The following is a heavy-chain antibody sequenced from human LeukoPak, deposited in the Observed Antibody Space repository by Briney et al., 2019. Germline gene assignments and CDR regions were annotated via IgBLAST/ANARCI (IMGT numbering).Heavy chain of an antibody. V-gene: IGHV4-59*01. J-gene: IGHJ6*04. CDR1: GDSISGYY. D-gene: IGHD4-17*01. CDR2: IYNSGTT. Sequence: SETLSLTCTVSGDSISGYYWNWIRQPPGKGLEWIGFIYNSGTTNYNPSLKSRVTISVDTSKTQFSPKLSSVTAADTAVYYCARTTTVTGKMDVWGKGTTVTISS. CDR3: ARTTTVTGKMDV.